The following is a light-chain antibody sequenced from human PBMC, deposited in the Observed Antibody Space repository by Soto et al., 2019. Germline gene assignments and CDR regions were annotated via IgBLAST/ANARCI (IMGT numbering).Light chain of an antibody. CDR3: ETWDSNSYV. CDR2: LEGSGSY. CDR1: SGHSSYI. J-gene: IGLJ1*01. V-gene: IGLV4-60*02. Sequence: QSVLTQSSSASASLGSSVKLTCTLSSGHSSYIIAWHQQQPGKAPRYLMKLEGSGSYNKGSGVPDRFSGSSSGADRYLTISHLQFEDEDDYYCETWDSNSYVFGTGTKLTVL.